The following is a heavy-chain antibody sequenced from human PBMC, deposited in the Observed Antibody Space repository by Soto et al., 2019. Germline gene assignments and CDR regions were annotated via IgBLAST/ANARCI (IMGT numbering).Heavy chain of an antibody. CDR1: GDTFTDYY. V-gene: IGHV1-46*01. J-gene: IGHJ4*02. D-gene: IGHD2-21*02. CDR3: ARGGHVVVVTAALDY. Sequence: QVQLMQSGAEVKKPGASVKVSCKASGDTFTDYYIHWVRQAPGQGLEWMGTVNPSGGHTTYAQHCLGRVTXTXDXSAXTLYMELTSLTSDDTAIDYCARGGHVVVVTAALDYWGQGTLVTVSS. CDR2: VNPSGGHT.